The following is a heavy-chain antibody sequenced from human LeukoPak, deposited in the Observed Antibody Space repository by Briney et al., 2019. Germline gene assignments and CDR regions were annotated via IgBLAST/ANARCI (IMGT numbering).Heavy chain of an antibody. Sequence: GGSLRLSCAASGFTFSSYAMHWVRQAPGKGLEWVAVISYDGSNKYYADSVKGRFTISRDNSKNTLYLQMNSLRAEDTAVYYCARDGVLFGESVYYFDYWGQGALVTVSS. CDR1: GFTFSSYA. D-gene: IGHD3-10*02. CDR3: ARDGVLFGESVYYFDY. J-gene: IGHJ4*02. V-gene: IGHV3-30-3*01. CDR2: ISYDGSNK.